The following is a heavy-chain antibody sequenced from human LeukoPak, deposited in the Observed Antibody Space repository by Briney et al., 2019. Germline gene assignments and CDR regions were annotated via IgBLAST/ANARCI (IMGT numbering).Heavy chain of an antibody. CDR2: INPNSGGT. D-gene: IGHD5-12*01. V-gene: IGHV1-2*02. CDR3: ARDLVATTLYYYYGMDV. CDR1: GYTFTSYY. Sequence: ASVKVSCKASGYTFTSYYMHWVRQAPGQGLEWMGWINPNSGGTNYAQKFQGRVTMTRDTSISTAYMELSRLRSDDTAVYYCARDLVATTLYYYYGMDVWGQGTTVTVSS. J-gene: IGHJ6*02.